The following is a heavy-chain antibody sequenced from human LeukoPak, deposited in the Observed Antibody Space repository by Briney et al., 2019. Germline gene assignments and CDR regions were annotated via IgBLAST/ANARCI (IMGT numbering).Heavy chain of an antibody. J-gene: IGHJ4*02. V-gene: IGHV3-7*01. CDR1: GFTFNYYW. D-gene: IGHD3-10*01. CDR2: IQQDGSER. CDR3: ARVRKLRTRGVMDPLDY. Sequence: GGSLRLSCAASGFTFNYYWLTWVRQAPGKGLEWVANIQQDGSERYYVDSVKGRFIISRDNAKNSLYLQMNSLRAEDTAVYYCARVRKLRTRGVMDPLDYWGQGTLVTVSS.